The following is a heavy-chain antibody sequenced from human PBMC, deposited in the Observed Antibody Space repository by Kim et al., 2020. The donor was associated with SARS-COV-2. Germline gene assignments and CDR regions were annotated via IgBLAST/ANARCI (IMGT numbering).Heavy chain of an antibody. Sequence: GGSLRLSCAASGFTFSDHAMNWVRQAPGRGLEWVSGIGGSDGTTYYADSVKGRFTISRDNSRNKLFLLMSALRAEDTAVYYCAKSDCAGGMCFLINYWGQGTLVTVSS. V-gene: IGHV3-23*01. D-gene: IGHD2-8*02. CDR1: GFTFSDHA. CDR3: AKSDCAGGMCFLINY. J-gene: IGHJ4*02. CDR2: IGGSDGTT.